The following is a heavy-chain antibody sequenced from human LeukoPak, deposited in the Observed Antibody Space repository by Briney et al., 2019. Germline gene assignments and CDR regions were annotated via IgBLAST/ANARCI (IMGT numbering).Heavy chain of an antibody. CDR3: ARDPYSGNYGDYYYYYMDV. V-gene: IGHV3-7*01. CDR1: RFTFSNYW. J-gene: IGHJ6*03. CDR2: IKQDGSEK. Sequence: GGSLRLSCAASRFTFSNYWMSWVRQAPGKGLEWVANIKQDGSEKYYVDSVKGRFTISRDNAKSSLYLQMNSLRDEDTAVYYCARDPYSGNYGDYYYYYMDVWGKGTTVTVSS. D-gene: IGHD1-26*01.